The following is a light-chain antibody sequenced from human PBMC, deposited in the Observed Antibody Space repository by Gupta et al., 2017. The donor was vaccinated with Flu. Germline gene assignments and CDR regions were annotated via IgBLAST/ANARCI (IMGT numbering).Light chain of an antibody. CDR3: QTWGTGILV. Sequence: QLVLTQSPSASASLGASVKLTCTLSSGHSSYAIAWHQQQPEKGPRYLMKLNSDGSHSTGDGIPDCFSGSSSGADRYLTISSLQAEDEDDYYCQTWGTGILVFGGGTKLTVL. CDR2: LNSDGSH. J-gene: IGLJ3*02. CDR1: SGHSSYA. V-gene: IGLV4-69*01.